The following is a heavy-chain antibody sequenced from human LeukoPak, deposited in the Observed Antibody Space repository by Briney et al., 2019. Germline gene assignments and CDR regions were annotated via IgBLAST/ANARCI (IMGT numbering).Heavy chain of an antibody. D-gene: IGHD4-11*01. CDR3: ARRRVTNFDY. CDR1: GGSISSSSYY. Sequence: LLETLSLTCTVSGGSISSSSYYWGWVRQPPGKGLEWIGSIYYSGSTYYNPSLKSRVTISVDTSKNQFSLKLSSVTAADTAVYYCARRRVTNFDYWGQGTLVTVSS. CDR2: IYYSGST. J-gene: IGHJ4*02. V-gene: IGHV4-39*01.